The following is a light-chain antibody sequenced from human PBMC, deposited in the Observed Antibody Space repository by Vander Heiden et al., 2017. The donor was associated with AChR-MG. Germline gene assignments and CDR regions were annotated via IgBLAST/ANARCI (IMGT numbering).Light chain of an antibody. Sequence: DIKMTQSPSTLSASVGDRVSITCRASQSISSWLAWYQQRPGKAPKLLIYDASTLESGVPSRFSGSGSGTEFTLTISSLQPDDFATYYCQQENSYSYTFGQGTKLEIK. J-gene: IGKJ2*01. CDR2: DAS. CDR3: QQENSYSYT. V-gene: IGKV1-5*01. CDR1: QSISSW.